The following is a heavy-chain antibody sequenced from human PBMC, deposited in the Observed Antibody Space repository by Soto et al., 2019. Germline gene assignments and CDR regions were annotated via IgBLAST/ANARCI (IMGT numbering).Heavy chain of an antibody. CDR1: GGSIRSHY. D-gene: IGHD3-3*01. CDR2: IYYSGST. CDR3: ARDYPYYDFWSGYPDYYYYYGMDV. V-gene: IGHV4-59*11. J-gene: IGHJ6*02. Sequence: SETLSLTCTVSGGSIRSHYWSWIRQPPGKGLEWIGYIYYSGSTNYNPSLKSRVTISVDTSKNQFSLKLSSVTAADTAVYYCARDYPYYDFWSGYPDYYYYYGMDVWGQGTTVTVSS.